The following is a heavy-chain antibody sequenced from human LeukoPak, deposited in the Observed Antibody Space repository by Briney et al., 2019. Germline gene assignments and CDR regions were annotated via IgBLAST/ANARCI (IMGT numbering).Heavy chain of an antibody. CDR1: GGSISSKSYY. CDR3: ARHDSYGPVNWFDP. CDR2: IYYSGTT. D-gene: IGHD3-10*01. V-gene: IGHV4-39*01. J-gene: IGHJ5*02. Sequence: PSETLSLTCTVSGGSISSKSYYWAWIRQPPGKGLEWIATIYYSGTTFYNPSLESRVTISVDTSKNQFSLKVTSVTAADTAIYYCARHDSYGPVNWFDPWGQGTQVTVSS.